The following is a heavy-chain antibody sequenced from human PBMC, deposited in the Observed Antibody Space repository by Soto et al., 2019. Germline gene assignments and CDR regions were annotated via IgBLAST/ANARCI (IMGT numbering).Heavy chain of an antibody. CDR3: AKEAGENENVPIPGDN. Sequence: EVQLLESGGGLVQPGGSLRLSCAASGFSFRNYAMTWVRQAPGKGLEWVSGLSGSGTMRYYADSVRGRFIISRDNAKNTLFLQMDNLRVEDSAVYYCAKEAGENENVPIPGDNWGQGTPVTVSS. CDR1: GFSFRNYA. CDR2: LSGSGTMR. D-gene: IGHD1-1*01. J-gene: IGHJ4*02. V-gene: IGHV3-23*01.